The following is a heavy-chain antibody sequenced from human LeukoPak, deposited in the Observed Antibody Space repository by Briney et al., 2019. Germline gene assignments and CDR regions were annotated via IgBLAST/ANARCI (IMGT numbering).Heavy chain of an antibody. D-gene: IGHD6-13*01. CDR1: GFTFSSYS. V-gene: IGHV3-21*01. CDR3: ARDRGIAAAGTGVGY. Sequence: GGSLRLSCAASGFTFSSYSMNWVRQAPGKGLEWVSSISSSSYIYYADSVKGRFTISRDNAKNSPYLQMNSLRAEDTAVYYCARDRGIAAAGTGVGYWGQGTLVTVSS. CDR2: ISSSSYI. J-gene: IGHJ4*02.